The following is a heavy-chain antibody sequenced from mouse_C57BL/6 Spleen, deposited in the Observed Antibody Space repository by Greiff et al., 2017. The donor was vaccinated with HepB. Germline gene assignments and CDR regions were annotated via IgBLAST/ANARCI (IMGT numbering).Heavy chain of an antibody. CDR2: IDPSDSYT. D-gene: IGHD2-3*01. CDR3: ARCDGYYWYFDV. Sequence: VQLQQPGAELVMPGASVKLSCKASGYTFTSYWMHLVKQRPGQGLEWIGEIDPSDSYTNYNQKFKGKSTLTVDKSSSTAYMQLSSLTSEDSAVYYCARCDGYYWYFDVWGTGTTVTVSS. V-gene: IGHV1-69*01. J-gene: IGHJ1*03. CDR1: GYTFTSYW.